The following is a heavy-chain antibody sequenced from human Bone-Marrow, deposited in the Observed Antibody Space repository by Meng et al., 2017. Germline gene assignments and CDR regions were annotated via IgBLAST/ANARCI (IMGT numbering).Heavy chain of an antibody. CDR2: ISGSGGGP. Sequence: GGPLRLSCTASGFTFSAYAMSWVRQTPGKGLEWVSSISGSGGGPYYADSVKGRFTISRDNSKNTLYLQMNSLRAEDTAVYYCAKDDYGDYLYNWFDPWGQGTLVTVSS. CDR3: AKDDYGDYLYNWFDP. V-gene: IGHV3-23*01. CDR1: GFTFSAYA. D-gene: IGHD4-17*01. J-gene: IGHJ5*02.